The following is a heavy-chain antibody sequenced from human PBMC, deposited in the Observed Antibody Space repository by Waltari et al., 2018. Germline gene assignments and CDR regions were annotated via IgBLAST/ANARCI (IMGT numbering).Heavy chain of an antibody. V-gene: IGHV3-74*01. CDR1: GFTFSSYW. Sequence: EVQLVESGGGLVQPGGSLRLSCAVLGFTFSSYWMHWCRQTPGEGLVWLSRTNTDGSFTNYADSVEGRFTMSRDNAKDTVYLQMNSLRAEDTAIYYCVRGSLNPGFDYWGQGTLVTVSS. CDR2: TNTDGSFT. J-gene: IGHJ4*02. CDR3: VRGSLNPGFDY.